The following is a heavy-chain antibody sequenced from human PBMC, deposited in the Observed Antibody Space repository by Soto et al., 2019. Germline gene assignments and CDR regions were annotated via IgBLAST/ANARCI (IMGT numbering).Heavy chain of an antibody. D-gene: IGHD6-19*01. CDR1: GYTFTGYY. CDR3: ARDWSSSGWDYNWFDP. J-gene: IGHJ5*02. Sequence: GASVKVSCKASGYTFTGYYMHWVRQAPGQGLEWMGWTNPNSGGTNYAQKFQGWVTMTRDTSISTAYMELSRLRSDDTAVYYCARDWSSSGWDYNWFDPWGQGTLVTVSS. V-gene: IGHV1-2*04. CDR2: TNPNSGGT.